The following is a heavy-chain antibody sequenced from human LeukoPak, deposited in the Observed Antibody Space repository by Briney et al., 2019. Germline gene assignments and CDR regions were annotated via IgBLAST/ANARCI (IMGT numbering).Heavy chain of an antibody. CDR3: ARDRKYYYDSSGYYNYYFDY. V-gene: IGHV4-61*02. CDR2: IYTSGST. CDR1: GGSISSGSYY. J-gene: IGHJ4*02. D-gene: IGHD3-22*01. Sequence: SETLSLTCTVSGGSISSGSYYWSWIRQPAGKGLEWIGRIYTSGSTNYNPSLKSRVTISVDTSKNQFSLKLSSVTAADTAAYYCARDRKYYYDSSGYYNYYFDYWGQGTLVTVSS.